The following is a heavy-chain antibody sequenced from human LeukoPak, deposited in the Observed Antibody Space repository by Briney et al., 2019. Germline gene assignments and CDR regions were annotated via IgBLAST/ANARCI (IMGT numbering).Heavy chain of an antibody. CDR1: GGTFSSYA. V-gene: IGHV1-69*05. CDR3: ARDRGRFDY. J-gene: IGHJ4*02. CDR2: IIPIFGTA. Sequence: GASVKVSCKASGGTFSSYAISWVRQAPGQGLEWMGGIIPIFGTANYAQKLQGRVTMTTDTSTSTAYMELRSPRSDDTAVYYCARDRGRFDYWGQGTLVTVSS.